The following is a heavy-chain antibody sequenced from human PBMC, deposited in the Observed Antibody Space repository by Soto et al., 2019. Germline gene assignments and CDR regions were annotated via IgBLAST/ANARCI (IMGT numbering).Heavy chain of an antibody. Sequence: QVQLQESGPGLVKSSQTLSLTCTVSGGSISSDGNYWSCIRQHPGKGLEWIGYIYYSGSTYYNPSLNSRVTISVDTSTNHVSLKLNSVTAAGTAVYDYARARIVRGIIYYYGMGAWGQGTTVTVSS. CDR2: IYYSGST. CDR3: ARARIVRGIIYYYGMGA. J-gene: IGHJ6*02. V-gene: IGHV4-31*03. D-gene: IGHD3-10*01. CDR1: GGSISSDGNY.